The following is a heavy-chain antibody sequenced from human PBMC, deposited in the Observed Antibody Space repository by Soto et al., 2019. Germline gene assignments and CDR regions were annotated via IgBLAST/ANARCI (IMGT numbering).Heavy chain of an antibody. CDR1: GGSISSGDYY. D-gene: IGHD2-2*01. V-gene: IGHV4-30-4*01. CDR2: IYYSGST. J-gene: IGHJ5*01. CDR3: ARIEIVVVPAAMPGWFDS. Sequence: QVQLQESGPGLVKPSQTLSLTCTVSGGSISSGDYYWSWIRQPPGKGLEWIGYIYYSGSTYYNPSLKRRVTTAVDTSKNQFSLKLSSVTAADTAVYYCARIEIVVVPAAMPGWFDSWGQGTLSPSPQ.